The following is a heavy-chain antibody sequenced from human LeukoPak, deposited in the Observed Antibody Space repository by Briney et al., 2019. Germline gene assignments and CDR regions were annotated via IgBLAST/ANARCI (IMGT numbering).Heavy chain of an antibody. J-gene: IGHJ4*02. V-gene: IGHV3-66*01. CDR1: GFTLSDYY. CDR2: IHSGGTI. D-gene: IGHD3-16*02. CDR3: AFGRYPFDN. Sequence: GGSLRLSCAASGFTLSDYYMSWVRQAPGKGLEWVSLIHSGGTIYYTASVKGRFTISRDNSKNTLYLQMNSLTIEDTAVYYCAFGRYPFDNWGQGTLVTVSS.